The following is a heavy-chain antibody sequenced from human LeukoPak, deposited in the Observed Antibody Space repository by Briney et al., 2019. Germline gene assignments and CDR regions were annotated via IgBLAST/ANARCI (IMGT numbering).Heavy chain of an antibody. CDR2: IYTSGST. V-gene: IGHV4-61*02. D-gene: IGHD5-24*01. CDR3: AREPVEMATHFDY. J-gene: IGHJ4*02. CDR1: GGSISSGSYY. Sequence: PSETLSLTCTVSGGSISSGSYYWSWIRQPAGKGLEWIGRIYTSGSTNYNPSLKSRVTISVDTSKHQFSLKLSSVTAADTAVYYCAREPVEMATHFDYWGQGTLVTVSS.